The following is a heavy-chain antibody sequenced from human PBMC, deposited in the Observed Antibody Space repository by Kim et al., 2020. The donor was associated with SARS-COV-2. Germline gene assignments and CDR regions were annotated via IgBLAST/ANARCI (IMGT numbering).Heavy chain of an antibody. J-gene: IGHJ4*02. Sequence: GGSLRLSCAASGFTFSNAWMSWVRQAPGKGLEWVGRIKSKTDGGTTDYAAPVKGRFTISRDDSKNTLYLQMNSLKTEDTAVYYCTTVVSGPAKYYYGSPGDYWGQGTLVTVSS. CDR2: IKSKTDGGTT. CDR1: GFTFSNAW. V-gene: IGHV3-15*01. CDR3: TTVVSGPAKYYYGSPGDY. D-gene: IGHD3-10*01.